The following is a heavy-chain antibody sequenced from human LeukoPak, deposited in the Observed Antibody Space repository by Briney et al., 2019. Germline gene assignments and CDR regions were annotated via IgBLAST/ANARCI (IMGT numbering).Heavy chain of an antibody. CDR1: GYSFTSYW. J-gene: IGHJ5*02. CDR2: IYPGDSDT. V-gene: IGHV5-51*01. CDR3: ARHKAAAAGTGLFDP. D-gene: IGHD6-13*01. Sequence: GESLKISCKGSGYSFTSYWIGWVRQMPGKGLEWMGIIYPGDSDTRYSPSFQGQVTISADKSISTAYLQWSSLKASDTAMYYCARHKAAAAGTGLFDPWGQGTLFTVSS.